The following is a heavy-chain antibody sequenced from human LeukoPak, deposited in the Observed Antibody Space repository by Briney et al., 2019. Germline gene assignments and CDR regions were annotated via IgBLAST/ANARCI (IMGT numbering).Heavy chain of an antibody. D-gene: IGHD3-9*01. Sequence: ASVKVSCKASGGTFSSYAISWVRQAPGQGLEWMGGIIPIFGTAHYAQKFQDRVTITADESTSTAYMELSSLRSEDTAVYYCAKTFLTAYDTYFYYYGLDVWGQGTPVTVSS. V-gene: IGHV1-69*13. CDR1: GGTFSSYA. CDR3: AKTFLTAYDTYFYYYGLDV. J-gene: IGHJ6*02. CDR2: IIPIFGTA.